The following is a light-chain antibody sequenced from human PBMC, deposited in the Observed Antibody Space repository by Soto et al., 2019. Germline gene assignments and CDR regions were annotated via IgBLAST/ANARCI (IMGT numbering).Light chain of an antibody. CDR2: LAS. V-gene: IGKV1-5*03. CDR1: QTISTS. Sequence: DIQMTQSPSTLSAFVGDRVTITCRASQTISTSLAWYQQKPGRPPKLLIYLASSLQSGVPSRFSGSGSGTDFTLTINSLQPEDFATYYCQQSYGIPLTFGGGTKVDIK. J-gene: IGKJ4*01. CDR3: QQSYGIPLT.